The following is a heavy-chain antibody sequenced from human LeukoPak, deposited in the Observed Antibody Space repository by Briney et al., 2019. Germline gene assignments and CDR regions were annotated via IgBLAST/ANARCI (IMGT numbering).Heavy chain of an antibody. CDR3: ARDSGPRIAAAGTDY. D-gene: IGHD6-13*01. Sequence: PGRSLRLSCAASGFTFSSYGMHWVRQAPGKGLEWVAVIWYDGSNKYYADSVKGRFTISRDNSKNTLYLQMNSLRAEDTAVYYCARDSGPRIAAAGTDYWGQGTLVTVSS. V-gene: IGHV3-33*01. CDR2: IWYDGSNK. CDR1: GFTFSSYG. J-gene: IGHJ4*02.